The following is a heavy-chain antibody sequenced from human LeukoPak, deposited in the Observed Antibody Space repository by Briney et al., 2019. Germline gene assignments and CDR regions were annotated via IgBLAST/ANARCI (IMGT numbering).Heavy chain of an antibody. J-gene: IGHJ4*02. Sequence: GASVKVSCKASGYTFTGYYMHWVRQAPGQGLEWMGWINPDSGGTNYAQKFQGRVTITGDTSASTAYMELSRLRSDDTAVYYCARDHGSGSYYADYWGQGTLVTVSS. V-gene: IGHV1-2*02. D-gene: IGHD3-10*01. CDR2: INPDSGGT. CDR1: GYTFTGYY. CDR3: ARDHGSGSYYADY.